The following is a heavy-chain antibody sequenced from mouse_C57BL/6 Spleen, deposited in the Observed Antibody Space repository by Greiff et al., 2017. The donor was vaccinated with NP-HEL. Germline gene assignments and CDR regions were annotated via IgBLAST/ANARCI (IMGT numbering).Heavy chain of an antibody. CDR3: TRRRGSSDY. V-gene: IGHV1-15*01. D-gene: IGHD1-1*01. CDR1: GYTFTDYE. Sequence: VQLKESGAELVRPGASVTLSCKASGYTFTDYEMHWVKQTPVHGLEWIGAIDPETGGTAYNQKFKGKAILTADKSSSTAYMELRSLTSEDSAVYYCTRRRGSSDYWGQGTTLTVSS. CDR2: IDPETGGT. J-gene: IGHJ2*01.